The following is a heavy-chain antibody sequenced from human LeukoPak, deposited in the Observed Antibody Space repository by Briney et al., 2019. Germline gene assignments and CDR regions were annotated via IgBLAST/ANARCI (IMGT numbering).Heavy chain of an antibody. CDR2: IFTSGST. CDR3: ARMGLIVPPYYFDD. D-gene: IGHD3-22*01. CDR1: GGSVSRGTYY. J-gene: IGHJ4*02. V-gene: IGHV4-61*02. Sequence: SETLSLTCTVSGGSVSRGTYYWSWIRQPAGQGLEWIGRIFTSGSTNYNPSLKSRVTISIGKSKNQISLKVRSVTAADTAVYYCARMGLIVPPYYFDDWGQGGLVTVSS.